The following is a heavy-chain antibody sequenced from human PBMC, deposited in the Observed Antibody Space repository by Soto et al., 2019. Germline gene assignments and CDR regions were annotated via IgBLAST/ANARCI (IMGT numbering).Heavy chain of an antibody. J-gene: IGHJ1*01. D-gene: IGHD1-26*01. CDR3: AIDHHNGGWENVGIY. CDR1: AFTFSTYG. V-gene: IGHV3-30*03. CDR2: ISNDGRNK. Sequence: RGSLRLSCAASAFTFSTYGMHWVRQVPGKGLEWVAVISNDGRNKYYADSVKGRFTISRDDSKNTMYLQMNNLRPEDTAVYYCAIDHHNGGWENVGIYWGRAPWSP.